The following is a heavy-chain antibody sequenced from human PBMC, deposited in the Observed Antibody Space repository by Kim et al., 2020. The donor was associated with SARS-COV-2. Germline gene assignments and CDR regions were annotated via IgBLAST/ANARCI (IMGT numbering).Heavy chain of an antibody. D-gene: IGHD3-22*01. J-gene: IGHJ6*03. CDR3: ARGARGTMIVGVIRADFYYYTEA. CDR2: MNPNSGNT. CDR1: GYTFTSYD. Sequence: ASVKVSCKASGYTFTSYDLNWVRQATGQGLEWMGWMNPNSGNTGYAQKFQGRVTMTRNTSTSTAYMELSSLRSEDTAVYYCARGARGTMIVGVIRADFYYYTEAWGKGTT. V-gene: IGHV1-8*01.